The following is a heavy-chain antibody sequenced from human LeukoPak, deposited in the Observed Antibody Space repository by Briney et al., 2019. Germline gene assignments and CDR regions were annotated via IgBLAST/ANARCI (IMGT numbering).Heavy chain of an antibody. CDR3: ARGTGSDTFDY. Sequence: GGSLRLSCAASGFTFSSYSMNWVRQAPGKGLEWGSYISGSSSTIYYADSVKGRFTISRDNGKNTLYLQMNSLRAEDTAVYYCARGTGSDTFDYWGQGTLVTVSS. D-gene: IGHD3/OR15-3a*01. J-gene: IGHJ4*02. CDR2: ISGSSSTI. V-gene: IGHV3-48*01. CDR1: GFTFSSYS.